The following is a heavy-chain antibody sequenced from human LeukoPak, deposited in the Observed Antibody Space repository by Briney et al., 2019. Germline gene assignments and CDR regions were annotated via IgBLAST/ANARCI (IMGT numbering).Heavy chain of an antibody. CDR3: ARGTPVEQDPFYFDY. Sequence: GASVKVSCKASGGTFSSYAISWVRQAPGQGLEWMGIINPSGGSTSYAQKFQGRVTMTRDMSTSTVYMELSSLRSEDTAVYYCARGTPVEQDPFYFDYWGQGTLVTVSS. CDR1: GGTFSSYA. CDR2: INPSGGST. V-gene: IGHV1-46*01. J-gene: IGHJ4*02. D-gene: IGHD1/OR15-1a*01.